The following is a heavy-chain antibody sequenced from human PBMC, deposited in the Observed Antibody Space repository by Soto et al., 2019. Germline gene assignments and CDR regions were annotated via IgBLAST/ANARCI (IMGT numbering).Heavy chain of an antibody. CDR3: ARDAYYDYVWGSYRPVGGFDP. J-gene: IGHJ5*02. D-gene: IGHD3-16*02. CDR2: IYHSGST. V-gene: IGHV4-38-2*02. CDR1: GYSISSGYY. Sequence: SETLSLTCAVSGYSISSGYYWGWIRQPPGKGLEWIGSIYHSGSTYYNPSLKSRVTISVDTSKNQFSLKLSSVTAADTAVYYCARDAYYDYVWGSYRPVGGFDPWGQGTLVTSPQ.